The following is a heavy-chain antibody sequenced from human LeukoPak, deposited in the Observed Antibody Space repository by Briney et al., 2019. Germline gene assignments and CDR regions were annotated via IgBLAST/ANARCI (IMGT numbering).Heavy chain of an antibody. Sequence: HAGGSLRLSCAASGITVSTNYMSWVRQAPWKGLVWVSIIYSGGATFYADSVKGRFTISRENSKNTLWLQMNSLRAEDTAVYYCARLHYDVLTGPFDYWGQGTLVTVSS. V-gene: IGHV3-66*04. D-gene: IGHD3-9*01. CDR3: ARLHYDVLTGPFDY. CDR1: GITVSTNY. J-gene: IGHJ4*02. CDR2: IYSGGAT.